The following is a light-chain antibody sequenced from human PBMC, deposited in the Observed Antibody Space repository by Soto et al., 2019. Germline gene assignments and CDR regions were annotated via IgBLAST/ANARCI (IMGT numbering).Light chain of an antibody. Sequence: NFMLTQPHSVSESPGKTVTISCTGSSGSIASNHVLWYQQRPGSAPTTVIYEDNQRRSGVPDRFSGSIDSSSNSASLTISGLKTEDEADYYCQSYDGNNVVFGGGTKLTVL. CDR2: EDN. V-gene: IGLV6-57*02. J-gene: IGLJ3*02. CDR1: SGSIASNH. CDR3: QSYDGNNVV.